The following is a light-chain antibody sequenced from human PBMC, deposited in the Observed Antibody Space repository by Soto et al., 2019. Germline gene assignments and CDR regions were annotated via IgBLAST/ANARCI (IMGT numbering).Light chain of an antibody. J-gene: IGKJ4*01. CDR2: AAS. CDR1: QSISSY. V-gene: IGKV1-39*01. Sequence: DIQMTQSLSSLSATVGDRVTITCRASQSISSYLNWYQQKPGKAPKLLIYAASSLQSGVPSRFSGSGSGTDFTLTISSLQPEDFATYYCQQSYSTPLTFGGGSMV. CDR3: QQSYSTPLT.